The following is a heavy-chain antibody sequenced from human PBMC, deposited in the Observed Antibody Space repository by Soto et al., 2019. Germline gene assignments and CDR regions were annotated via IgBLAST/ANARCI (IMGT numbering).Heavy chain of an antibody. J-gene: IGHJ6*02. CDR3: ARDNARQQLGGNYYHGIDV. Sequence: QVQLVQSGAEVKKPGSSVTVSCKASGGTFGNSAISWVRQAPGQGLEWMGGIIPIFPTPDYSHKVHGRVTITADESTSTAYTELNSLRSEDTAVYYCARDNARQQLGGNYYHGIDVWGQGTTVTVSS. CDR1: GGTFGNSA. V-gene: IGHV1-69*12. CDR2: IIPIFPTP. D-gene: IGHD3-10*01.